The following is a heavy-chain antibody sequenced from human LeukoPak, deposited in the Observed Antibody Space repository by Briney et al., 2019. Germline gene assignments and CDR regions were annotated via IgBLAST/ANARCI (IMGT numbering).Heavy chain of an antibody. D-gene: IGHD2-2*01. CDR2: ISAGGGST. CDR1: GFTFSTYV. Sequence: GGSLRLSCAASGFTFSTYVMTWVRQAPGKGLEWVSTISAGGGSTYYADSVKGRFTISRDNSKNTLYLQINSLRADDTAAYYCAKALGVEVPAASRWFDPWGQGTLVTVSS. V-gene: IGHV3-23*01. J-gene: IGHJ5*02. CDR3: AKALGVEVPAASRWFDP.